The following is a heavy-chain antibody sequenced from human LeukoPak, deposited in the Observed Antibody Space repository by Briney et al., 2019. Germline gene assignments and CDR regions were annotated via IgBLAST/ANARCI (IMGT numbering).Heavy chain of an antibody. D-gene: IGHD3-22*01. CDR3: ARDLYYYDSSGEY. CDR2: IWYDGSNK. CDR1: GFTFSSND. V-gene: IGHV3-33*01. J-gene: IGHJ4*02. Sequence: PGGSLRLSCAAPGFTFSSNDMHWVRQAPGKGLEWVAVIWYDGSNKYYADSVKGRFTISRDNSKNTLYLQMNSLRAEDTAVYYCARDLYYYDSSGEYWGQGTLVTVSS.